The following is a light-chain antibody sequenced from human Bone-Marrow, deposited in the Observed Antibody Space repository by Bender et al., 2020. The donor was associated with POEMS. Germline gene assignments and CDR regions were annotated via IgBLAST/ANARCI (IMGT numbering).Light chain of an antibody. CDR1: DLGDKY. J-gene: IGLJ2*01. V-gene: IGLV3-1*01. Sequence: SYEVTQPPSVSVSPGHTASITCSGDDLGDKYVAWYQQKPDQSPVLVIYQDTKRPSGIPERFSGSNSGNTATLTISGTQAMDEADYYCQAWDTYSVIFGGGTKLTVL. CDR2: QDT. CDR3: QAWDTYSVI.